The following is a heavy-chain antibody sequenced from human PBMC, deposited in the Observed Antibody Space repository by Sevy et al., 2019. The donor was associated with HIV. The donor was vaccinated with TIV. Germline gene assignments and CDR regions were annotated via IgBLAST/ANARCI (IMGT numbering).Heavy chain of an antibody. Sequence: GGSLRLSCAASGIMHWVRQAPGRGLEWVAGISHAGGGKYYLDSVKGRLIVSRDNSQNKVYLEINSLRTEDTAVYYCAGAGGSSGRCGYFHYWGLGTLVTVSS. V-gene: IGHV3-30*04. CDR1: GI. D-gene: IGHD3-22*01. J-gene: IGHJ4*02. CDR3: AGAGGSSGRCGYFHY. CDR2: ISHAGGGK.